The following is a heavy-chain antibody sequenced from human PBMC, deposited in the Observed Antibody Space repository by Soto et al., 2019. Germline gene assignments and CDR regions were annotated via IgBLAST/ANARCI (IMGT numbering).Heavy chain of an antibody. J-gene: IGHJ4*02. Sequence: PGGSLRLSCAASGFTFSNVWMHWVRQAPGMGLVWVSRIKGDGSRTNYADSVKGRFTISRDNAKNTLYLQINSLRAEDTAVYYCARGAFGTYYFDYWGQGSLVTVSS. CDR2: IKGDGSRT. CDR1: GFTFSNVW. V-gene: IGHV3-74*01. D-gene: IGHD3-3*01. CDR3: ARGAFGTYYFDY.